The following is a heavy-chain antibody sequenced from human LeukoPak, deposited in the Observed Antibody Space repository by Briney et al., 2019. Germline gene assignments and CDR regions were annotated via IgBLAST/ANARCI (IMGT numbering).Heavy chain of an antibody. J-gene: IGHJ4*02. CDR2: VYYTGNT. Sequence: SVTLSLTCAVSGGSITSRTSYWGWIRQSPGKGLEWIGRVYYTGNTLYNLSLKSRVTISVDTSNNQFSLRLNSVTATDTAVYFCARHGPTDYFDYWDQGTLVTASS. CDR1: GGSITSRTSY. D-gene: IGHD2-21*02. V-gene: IGHV4-39*01. CDR3: ARHGPTDYFDY.